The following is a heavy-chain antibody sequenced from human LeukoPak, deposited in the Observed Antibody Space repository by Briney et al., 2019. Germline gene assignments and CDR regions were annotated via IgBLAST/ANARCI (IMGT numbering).Heavy chain of an antibody. CDR1: GGSISSSSYY. J-gene: IGHJ4*02. CDR2: IYYSGST. V-gene: IGHV4-39*01. Sequence: PSETLSLTCTVSGGSISSSSYYWGWIRQPPGKGLEWIGSIYYSGSTYYNPSLKSRVTISVDTSKNQFSLKLSSVTAAGTAVYYCARHIDYGSRTPHFFDYWGQGTLVTVSS. CDR3: ARHIDYGSRTPHFFDY. D-gene: IGHD3-10*01.